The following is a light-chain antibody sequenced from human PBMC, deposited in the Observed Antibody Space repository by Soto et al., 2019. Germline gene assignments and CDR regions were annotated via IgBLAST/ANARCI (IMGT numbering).Light chain of an antibody. CDR3: QQRSSWPLLWT. CDR2: DAS. CDR1: RSVSSY. Sequence: EIVLTQSPATLFLSPGERATLSCRASRSVSSYLAWYQQKPGQAPRLLIYDASNRATGIPARFSGSGSGTDFTLTISSLEPEDFAVYYCQQRSSWPLLWTFGGGTKVEIK. V-gene: IGKV3-11*01. J-gene: IGKJ4*01.